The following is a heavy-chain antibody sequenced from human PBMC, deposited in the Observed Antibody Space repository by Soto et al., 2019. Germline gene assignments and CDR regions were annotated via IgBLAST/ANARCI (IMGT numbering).Heavy chain of an antibody. D-gene: IGHD2-2*01. CDR1: GYTFTKYG. CDR3: ARDLRYCSTTSCYGVRGGFDP. J-gene: IGHJ5*02. Sequence: QVQLVQSGAEVKKPGASVKVSCKASGYTFTKYGISWVRQAPGQGLEWMGWISTYNGNTDYPQKFQGRVTMTTDTATSTVYMELRGLRSDDTAMYYCARDLRYCSTTSCYGVRGGFDPWGQGTQVTVSS. V-gene: IGHV1-18*01. CDR2: ISTYNGNT.